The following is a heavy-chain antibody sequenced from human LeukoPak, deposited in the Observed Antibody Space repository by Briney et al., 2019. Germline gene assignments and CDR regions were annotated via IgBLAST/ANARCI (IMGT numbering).Heavy chain of an antibody. D-gene: IGHD3-10*02. J-gene: IGHJ6*04. CDR1: GFTFDTYS. V-gene: IGHV3-48*04. Sequence: SGGSLRLSCAASGFTFDTYSMNWVRQAPGKGLEWVSYISSSGSTIYYADSVKGRFTISRDNAKNSLYLQMNSLRAEDTAVYYCAELGITMIGGVWGKGTTVTISS. CDR3: AELGITMIGGV. CDR2: ISSSGSTI.